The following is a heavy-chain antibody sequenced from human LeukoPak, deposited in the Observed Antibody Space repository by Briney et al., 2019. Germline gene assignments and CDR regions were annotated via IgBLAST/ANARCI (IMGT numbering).Heavy chain of an antibody. CDR3: ARDFPPTTYYYGSGSHRDYFDY. V-gene: IGHV1-2*02. J-gene: IGHJ4*02. Sequence: ASVKVSCKASEYTFTGYYMHWVRQAPGQGLEWMGWINPNSGGTNYAQKFQGRVTMTRDTSISTAYMELSRLRSDDTAVYYCARDFPPTTYYYGSGSHRDYFDYWGQGTLVTVSS. D-gene: IGHD3-10*01. CDR2: INPNSGGT. CDR1: EYTFTGYY.